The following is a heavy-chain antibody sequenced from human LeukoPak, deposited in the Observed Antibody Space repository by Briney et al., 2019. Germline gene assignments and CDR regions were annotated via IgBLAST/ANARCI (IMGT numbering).Heavy chain of an antibody. Sequence: ASVKVSCKASGYTFTNYGISWVRQAPGQGLEWMGWISAYNGHTKYAQKVQGRVTMTRDTSTSTAYMELSRLRFDDTAVYYCASNVLLWFERPGPIDYWGQGTLVTVSS. CDR3: ASNVLLWFERPGPIDY. V-gene: IGHV1-18*01. CDR2: ISAYNGHT. D-gene: IGHD3-10*01. CDR1: GYTFTNYG. J-gene: IGHJ4*02.